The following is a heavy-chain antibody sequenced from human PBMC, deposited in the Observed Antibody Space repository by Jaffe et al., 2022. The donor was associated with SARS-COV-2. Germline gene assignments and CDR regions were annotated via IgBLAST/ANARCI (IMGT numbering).Heavy chain of an antibody. CDR1: GFTFSSFG. D-gene: IGHD3-9*01. CDR2: ISYDGSNK. CDR3: AKDPTALTGYYMDY. Sequence: QVQLVESGGGVVQPEKSLRLSCAASGFTFSSFGMHWVRQAPGKGLEWVAVISYDGSNKYYADSVKGRFTISRDNSKNTLYLQMNSLRAEDTAVYFCAKDPTALTGYYMDYWGQGTLVTVSS. J-gene: IGHJ4*02. V-gene: IGHV3-30*18.